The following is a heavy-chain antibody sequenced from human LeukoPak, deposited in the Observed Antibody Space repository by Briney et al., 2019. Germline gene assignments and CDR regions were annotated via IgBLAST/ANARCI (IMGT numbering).Heavy chain of an antibody. V-gene: IGHV4-39*07. CDR1: GGSISSSSYY. J-gene: IGHJ3*02. CDR3: ARAHPHHSPMGGGGAFDI. CDR2: IYYSGST. Sequence: PSETLSLTCTVSGGSISSSSYYWGWIRQPPGKGLEWIGSIYYSGSTYYNPSLKSRVTISVDTSKNQFSLKLSSVTAADTAVYYCARAHPHHSPMGGGGAFDIWGQGTMVTVSS. D-gene: IGHD3-10*01.